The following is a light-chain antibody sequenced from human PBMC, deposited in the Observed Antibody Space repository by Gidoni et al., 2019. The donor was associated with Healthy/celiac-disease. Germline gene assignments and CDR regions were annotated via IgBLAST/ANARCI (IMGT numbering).Light chain of an antibody. J-gene: IGLJ3*02. V-gene: IGLV1-47*01. CDR3: AAWDDSLSGPE. Sequence: QSVLTKPPSASGTPGQGVTISCSGSSSNIGSNYVYWYQQLPGTAPKLLIYRNNQRPSGVPDRFSGSKSGTSASLAISGRRSEDEADYYCAAWDDSLSGPEFGGGTKLTVL. CDR2: RNN. CDR1: SSNIGSNY.